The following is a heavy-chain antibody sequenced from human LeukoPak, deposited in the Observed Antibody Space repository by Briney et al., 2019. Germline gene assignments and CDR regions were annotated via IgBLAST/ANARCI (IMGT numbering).Heavy chain of an antibody. CDR3: ARVIVQAVAGTGSYYFDY. CDR1: GGSISSHY. J-gene: IGHJ4*02. D-gene: IGHD6-19*01. CDR2: IYYSGST. V-gene: IGHV4-59*11. Sequence: SETLSLTCTDSGGSISSHYWSWIRQPPGKGLEWIGYIYYSGSTNYNPSLKSRVTISVDTSRNQFSLKLSSVTAADTAVYYCARVIVQAVAGTGSYYFDYWGQGTLVTVSS.